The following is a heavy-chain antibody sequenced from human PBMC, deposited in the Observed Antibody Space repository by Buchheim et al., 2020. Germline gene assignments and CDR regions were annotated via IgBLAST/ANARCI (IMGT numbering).Heavy chain of an antibody. CDR2: ISYDGSNK. J-gene: IGHJ6*02. Sequence: QVQLVESGGGVVQPGRSLRLSCAASGFTFSSYAMHWVRQAPGKGLEWVAVISYDGSNKYYADSVKGRFTISRDNSKNTLYLQMNSLRAEDTAVYYCARDFGWELRLVYYGMDVWGQGTT. CDR3: ARDFGWELRLVYYGMDV. V-gene: IGHV3-30-3*01. D-gene: IGHD1-26*01. CDR1: GFTFSSYA.